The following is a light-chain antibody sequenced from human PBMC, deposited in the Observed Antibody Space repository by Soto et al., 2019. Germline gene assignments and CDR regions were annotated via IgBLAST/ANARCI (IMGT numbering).Light chain of an antibody. J-gene: IGKJ5*01. Sequence: VLPKSHGTLSLSPGARSPLPGRGRRSLDSGQLAWYQQKVGRAPRLLIHDAFMGATGIPDRFSGSGSGTDFTLTIARLEPEEFAVYYCQQYGDSPRTFGHGTRLEIK. CDR2: DAF. CDR1: RSLDSGQ. V-gene: IGKV3-20*01. CDR3: QQYGDSPRT.